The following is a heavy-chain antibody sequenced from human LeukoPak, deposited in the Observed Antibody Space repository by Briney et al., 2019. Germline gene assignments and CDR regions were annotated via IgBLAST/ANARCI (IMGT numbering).Heavy chain of an antibody. J-gene: IGHJ5*02. CDR3: ARWTPELRYFDWSKNWFDP. CDR2: INHSGST. D-gene: IGHD3-9*01. CDR1: GGSFSGYY. Sequence: SETLSLTCAVYGGSFSGYYWSWIRQPPGKGLEWIGEINHSGSTNYNPPLKSRVTISVDTSKNQFSLKLSSVTAADTAVYYCARWTPELRYFDWSKNWFDPWGQGTLVTVSS. V-gene: IGHV4-34*01.